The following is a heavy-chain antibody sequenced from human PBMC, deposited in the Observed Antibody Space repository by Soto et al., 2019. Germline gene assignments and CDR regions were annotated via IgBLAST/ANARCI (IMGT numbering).Heavy chain of an antibody. CDR1: GFTFSSYG. Sequence: GGSLRLSCAASGFTFSSYGMHWVRQAPGKGLEWVAVIWYDGSNKYYADSVKGRFTISRDNSKNTLYLQMNSLRAEDTAVYCCARDHQGYSSGPGKYWGQGTLVTVSS. V-gene: IGHV3-33*01. CDR3: ARDHQGYSSGPGKY. J-gene: IGHJ4*02. D-gene: IGHD6-19*01. CDR2: IWYDGSNK.